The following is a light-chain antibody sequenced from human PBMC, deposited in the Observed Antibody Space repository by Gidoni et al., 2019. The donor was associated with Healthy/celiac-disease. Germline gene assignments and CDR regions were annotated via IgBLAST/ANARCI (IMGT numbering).Light chain of an antibody. CDR2: DAS. CDR1: QSVSSY. Sequence: EIVLTQYPATLSLSPGERATLTCRASQSVSSYLACYHQKPGQAPSLLIYDASNMATGIPARCSGSGSVTDFTLTISSLEPQDFAVYYCQQRSTWAFGQGTQVEIK. CDR3: QQRSTWA. V-gene: IGKV3-11*01. J-gene: IGKJ1*01.